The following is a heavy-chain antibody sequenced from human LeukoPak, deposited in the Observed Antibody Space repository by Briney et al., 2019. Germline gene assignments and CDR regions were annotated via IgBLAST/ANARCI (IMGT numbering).Heavy chain of an antibody. CDR2: ISYDGSNK. J-gene: IGHJ4*02. V-gene: IGHV3-30-3*01. Sequence: PGGSLRLSCAASGFTFSSYAMHWVRQAPGKGLEWVAVISYDGSNKYYADSVKGRFTISRDNSKNTLYLQMNSLRAEDTAVYYCARDGMVRGAPSLYYFDYWGQGTLVTVSS. CDR3: ARDGMVRGAPSLYYFDY. CDR1: GFTFSSYA. D-gene: IGHD3-10*01.